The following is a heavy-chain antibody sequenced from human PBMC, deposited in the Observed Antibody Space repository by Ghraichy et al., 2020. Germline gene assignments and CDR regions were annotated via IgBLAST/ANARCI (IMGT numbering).Heavy chain of an antibody. D-gene: IGHD5-24*01. CDR2: IYTSGST. J-gene: IGHJ4*02. Sequence: SETLSLTCTVSGGSISSYYWSWIRQPAGKGLEWIGRIYTSGSTNYNPSLKSRVTMSVDTSKNQFSLKLSSVTAADTAVYYCARDSRDRDGYNYSDYWGQGTLVTVSS. CDR3: ARDSRDRDGYNYSDY. CDR1: GGSISSYY. V-gene: IGHV4-4*07.